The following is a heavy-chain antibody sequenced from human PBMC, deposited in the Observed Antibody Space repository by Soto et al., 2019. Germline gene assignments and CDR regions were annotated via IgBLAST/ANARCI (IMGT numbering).Heavy chain of an antibody. Sequence: PSETLSLTCTVSGGSISSGDYYWSWIRQPPGKGLEWIGYIYYSGSTYYNPSLKSRVTISVDTSKNQFSLKLSSVTAADTAVYYCAGVNMTTVTTYWFDPWGQGTLVTVS. V-gene: IGHV4-30-4*01. J-gene: IGHJ5*02. CDR2: IYYSGST. D-gene: IGHD4-4*01. CDR1: GGSISSGDYY. CDR3: AGVNMTTVTTYWFDP.